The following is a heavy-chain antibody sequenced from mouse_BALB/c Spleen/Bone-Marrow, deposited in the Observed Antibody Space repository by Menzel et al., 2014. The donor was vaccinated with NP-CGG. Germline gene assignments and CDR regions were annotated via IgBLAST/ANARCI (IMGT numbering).Heavy chain of an antibody. J-gene: IGHJ4*01. CDR1: GFNIKDTY. D-gene: IGHD3-2*02. V-gene: IGHV14-3*02. CDR3: AREATYAMDY. Sequence: VQLQQSGAELVKPGASVKLSCTASGFNIKDTYMHWVKQRPEQGLEWIGRIDPANGNTKSDPKFQVKATITADTSSNTAYLQLSSLTSEDTAVYYCAREATYAMDYWGQGTSVTVSS. CDR2: IDPANGNT.